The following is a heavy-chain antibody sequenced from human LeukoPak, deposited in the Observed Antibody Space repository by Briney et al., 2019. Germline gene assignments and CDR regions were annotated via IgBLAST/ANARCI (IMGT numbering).Heavy chain of an antibody. D-gene: IGHD3-22*01. CDR2: IYYSGST. CDR3: ARAGITMIVVVQDAFDI. CDR1: GGSISSGGYY. V-gene: IGHV4-31*03. J-gene: IGHJ3*02. Sequence: SETLSLTCTVSGGSISSGGYYWSWIRQHPGKGLEWIGYIYYSGSTYYNPSLKSRVTISVDTSKNQFSLKLSSVTAADTAVYYCARAGITMIVVVQDAFDIWGQGTMVTVSS.